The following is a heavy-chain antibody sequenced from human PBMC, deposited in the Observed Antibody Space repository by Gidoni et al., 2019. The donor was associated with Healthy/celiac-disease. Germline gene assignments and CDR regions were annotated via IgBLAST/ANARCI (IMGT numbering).Heavy chain of an antibody. V-gene: IGHV1-69*01. Sequence: QVQLVQSGAEVKKPGSSVKVSCKASGGTFSSYAISWVRQAPGQGLEWMGGIIPIFGTANYAQKFQGRVTITADESTSTAYMELSSLRSEDTAVYYCARDRSRYSGSYYRVGYFQHWGQGTLVTVSS. J-gene: IGHJ1*01. D-gene: IGHD1-26*01. CDR2: IIPIFGTA. CDR3: ARDRSRYSGSYYRVGYFQH. CDR1: GGTFSSYA.